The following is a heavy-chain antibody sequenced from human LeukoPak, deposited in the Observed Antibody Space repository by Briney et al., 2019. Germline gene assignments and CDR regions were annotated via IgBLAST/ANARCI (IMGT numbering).Heavy chain of an antibody. V-gene: IGHV3-30*04. J-gene: IGHJ4*02. Sequence: GGSLRLSCAASGFTFSNYATNWVRQAPGKGLEWVAIISYDGRNKYYADSVKGRFTISRDNSKNTLYLQMNSLRGEDTAVYFCARDRSWLRDLDYWGQGTLVTVSS. CDR1: GFTFSNYA. D-gene: IGHD5-24*01. CDR2: ISYDGRNK. CDR3: ARDRSWLRDLDY.